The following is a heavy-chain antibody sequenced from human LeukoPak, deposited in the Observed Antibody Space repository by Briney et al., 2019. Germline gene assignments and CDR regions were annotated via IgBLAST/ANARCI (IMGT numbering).Heavy chain of an antibody. CDR2: INSDGSTT. CDR3: ASLQNVPSYYYYYVMDV. CDR1: GFTFSNYW. J-gene: IGHJ6*02. Sequence: GGALRLSCAASGFTFSNYWMHWVRQAPGKGLVWVSRINSDGSTTNYADSVKGRFTISRDNAKNTLFLQMNSLRAEDTAVYYCASLQNVPSYYYYYVMDVWGQGTTVTVSS. D-gene: IGHD2/OR15-2a*01. V-gene: IGHV3-74*01.